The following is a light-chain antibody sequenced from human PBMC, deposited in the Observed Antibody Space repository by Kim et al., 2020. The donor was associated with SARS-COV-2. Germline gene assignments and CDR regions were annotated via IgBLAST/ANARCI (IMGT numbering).Light chain of an antibody. CDR2: GAS. CDR1: QSGSSSY. Sequence: SPGERATLSCRASQSGSSSYLAWYQQKPGQAPRLLIDGASSRATGIPDRFSGSGSGTDFTLTISRLEPEDFAVYYCQQYGSSPGTFGPGTKVDIK. V-gene: IGKV3-20*01. J-gene: IGKJ3*01. CDR3: QQYGSSPGT.